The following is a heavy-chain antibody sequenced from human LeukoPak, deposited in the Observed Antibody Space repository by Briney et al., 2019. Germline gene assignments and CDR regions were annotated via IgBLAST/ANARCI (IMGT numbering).Heavy chain of an antibody. D-gene: IGHD3-10*01. CDR2: IYTSGST. J-gene: IGHJ4*02. V-gene: IGHV4-4*07. Sequence: SETLSLTCTVSGGSMNSYYWSWIRQPAGKGLEWIGRIYTSGSTNYNPSLESRVTMSVDTSKNQFSLKLSSVTAADTAMYYCARESGNYYGSGSYFPYFDYWGQGTLVTVSS. CDR3: ARESGNYYGSGSYFPYFDY. CDR1: GGSMNSYY.